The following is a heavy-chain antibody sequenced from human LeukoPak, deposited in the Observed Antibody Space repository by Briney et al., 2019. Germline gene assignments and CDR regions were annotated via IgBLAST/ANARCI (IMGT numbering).Heavy chain of an antibody. V-gene: IGHV3-23*01. CDR2: ISGSGGST. CDR3: ATGRRGDHYFYYAMDV. CDR1: GFAFSTYA. Sequence: GGSLGLSCAASGFAFSTYAMNWVRQAPGKGLEWVSGISGSGGSTFYADSVKGRFTVSRDNSKNTLYMQMNSLRAEDTAVYYCATGRRGDHYFYYAMDVWGQGTTVTVSS. J-gene: IGHJ6*02. D-gene: IGHD3-10*01.